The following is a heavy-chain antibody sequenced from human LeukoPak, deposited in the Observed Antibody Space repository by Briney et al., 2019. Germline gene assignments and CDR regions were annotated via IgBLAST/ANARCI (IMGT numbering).Heavy chain of an antibody. CDR1: GYTFTSYD. CDR3: AREVIGSGYSFNWFDP. V-gene: IGHV1-8*01. J-gene: IGHJ5*02. D-gene: IGHD5-18*01. Sequence: ASVKVSCKASGYTFTSYDINWVRQATGQGLEWMRWMNPNSGNTGYAQKFQGRVTMTRNTSISTAYMELSSLRSEDTAVYYCAREVIGSGYSFNWFDPWGQGTLVTVSS. CDR2: MNPNSGNT.